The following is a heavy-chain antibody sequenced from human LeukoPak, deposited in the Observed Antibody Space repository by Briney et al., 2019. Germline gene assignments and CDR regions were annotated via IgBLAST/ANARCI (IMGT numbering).Heavy chain of an antibody. CDR2: IYYSGTT. D-gene: IGHD3-3*01. V-gene: IGHV4-59*08. J-gene: IGHJ4*02. CDR1: GGSISTFY. CDR3: ARHGPLYDIWSAQFYFDY. Sequence: LETLSLTCTVSGGSISTFYWSRIRQRPGKGLEWIGYIYYSGTTNYNPSLKSRVTISVDMSKSQFSLTLSSVTAADTALYYCARHGPLYDIWSAQFYFDYWGQGTLVAVSS.